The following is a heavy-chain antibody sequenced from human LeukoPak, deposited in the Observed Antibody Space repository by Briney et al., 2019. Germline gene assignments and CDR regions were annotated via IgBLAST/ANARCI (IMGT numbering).Heavy chain of an antibody. Sequence: GGSLRLSCAASGFTFSSYSMNWVRQAPGKGLEWVSYISSSSSTMYYADSVKGRFTISRDNAKNSLYLQMNSLRAEDTAVYYCARDGDGYNSFDYWGQGTLVTVSS. V-gene: IGHV3-48*01. J-gene: IGHJ4*02. D-gene: IGHD5-24*01. CDR3: ARDGDGYNSFDY. CDR1: GFTFSSYS. CDR2: ISSSSSTM.